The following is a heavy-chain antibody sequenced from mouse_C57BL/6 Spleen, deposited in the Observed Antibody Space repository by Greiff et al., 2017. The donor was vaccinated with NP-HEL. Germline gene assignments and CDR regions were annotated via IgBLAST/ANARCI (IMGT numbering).Heavy chain of an antibody. Sequence: EVQLQESEGGLVQPGSSMKLSCTASGFTFSDYYMAWVRQVPEKGLEWVANINYDGSSTYYLDSLKSRFIISRDNAKNILYLQMSSLKSEDTATYYCARVDYYGTLYYAMDYWGQGTSVTVSS. CDR1: GFTFSDYY. J-gene: IGHJ4*01. CDR3: ARVDYYGTLYYAMDY. D-gene: IGHD1-1*01. CDR2: INYDGSST. V-gene: IGHV5-16*01.